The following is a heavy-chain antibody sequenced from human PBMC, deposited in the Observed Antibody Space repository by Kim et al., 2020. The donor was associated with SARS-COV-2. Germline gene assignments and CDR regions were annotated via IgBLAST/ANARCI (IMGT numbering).Heavy chain of an antibody. CDR2: INHSGST. J-gene: IGHJ4*02. CDR1: GGSFSGYY. V-gene: IGHV4-34*01. Sequence: SETLSLTCAVYGGSFSGYYWSWIRQPPGKGLEWIGEINHSGSTNYNPSLKSRVTISVDTSKNQFSLKLSSVTAADTAVYYCARGGYSYGYYFDYWGQGTL. D-gene: IGHD5-18*01. CDR3: ARGGYSYGYYFDY.